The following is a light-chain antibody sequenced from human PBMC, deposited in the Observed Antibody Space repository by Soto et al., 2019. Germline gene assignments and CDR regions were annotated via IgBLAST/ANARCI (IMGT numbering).Light chain of an antibody. CDR1: QSVSSSY. CDR2: GAS. CDR3: QQYNTWPPIT. V-gene: IGKV3-15*01. Sequence: EILMTQSPATLSLSPGERATLSCGASQSVSSSYLAWYQQKPGQAPRLLIYGASTRATGIPARFSGSGSGTEFTLTISSLQSEDFAVYYCQQYNTWPPITFGQGTRLEIK. J-gene: IGKJ5*01.